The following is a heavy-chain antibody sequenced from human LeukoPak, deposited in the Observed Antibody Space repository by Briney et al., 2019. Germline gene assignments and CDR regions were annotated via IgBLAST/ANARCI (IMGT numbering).Heavy chain of an antibody. D-gene: IGHD3-10*01. CDR1: GGSFSGYY. Sequence: SETLSLTCAVYGGSFSGYYWSWIRQPPGKGLEWIGEINHSGSTNYNPSLKSRVTISVDTSKNQFSLKLSSVTAADTAVYYCARPYYYGSGSSDAFDIWGQGTMVTVSS. CDR3: ARPYYYGSGSSDAFDI. CDR2: INHSGST. J-gene: IGHJ3*02. V-gene: IGHV4-34*01.